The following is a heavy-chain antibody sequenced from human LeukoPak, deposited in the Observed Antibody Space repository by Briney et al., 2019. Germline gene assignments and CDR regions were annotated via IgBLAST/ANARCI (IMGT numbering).Heavy chain of an antibody. CDR3: ARDPASPYYDSSGYLLALPDY. CDR1: GFTFSTYT. Sequence: GGSLRLSCAASGFTFSTYTIHWVRQAPGKGLEWVAVISNDGHFKYYADSVKGRFTISRDNSKNTLYLQMNSLRAEDTAVYYCARDPASPYYDSSGYLLALPDYWGQGTLVTVSS. J-gene: IGHJ4*02. V-gene: IGHV3-30-3*01. D-gene: IGHD3-22*01. CDR2: ISNDGHFK.